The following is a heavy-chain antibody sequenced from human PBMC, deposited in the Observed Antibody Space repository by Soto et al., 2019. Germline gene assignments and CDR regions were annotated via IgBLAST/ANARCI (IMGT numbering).Heavy chain of an antibody. CDR3: ARDYRDYYDFWSGYYTSNAFDI. D-gene: IGHD3-3*01. Sequence: EEARRVWCAGSGGTLSRYGMHVGRHAPGKELEWVAVIWYDGSNKYYADSVKGRFTISRDNSKNTLYLQMNSLRAEDTAVYYCARDYRDYYDFWSGYYTSNAFDIWGQGTMVPVSS. CDR1: GGTLSRYG. V-gene: IGHV3-33*01. J-gene: IGHJ3*02. CDR2: IWYDGSNK.